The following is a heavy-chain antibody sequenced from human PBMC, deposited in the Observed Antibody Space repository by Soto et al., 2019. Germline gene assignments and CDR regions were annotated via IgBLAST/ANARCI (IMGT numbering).Heavy chain of an antibody. V-gene: IGHV1-69*06. D-gene: IGHD6-19*01. CDR1: GGTFSSYA. CDR3: ARYPYSSGRYYFDY. CDR2: IIPIFGTA. Sequence: ASVKVSCKASGGTFSSYAISWVRQAPGQGLEWMGGIIPIFGTANYAQKFQGRVTITADKSTSTAYMELSSLRSEDTAVYYCARYPYSSGRYYFDYWGQGTLVTVSS. J-gene: IGHJ4*02.